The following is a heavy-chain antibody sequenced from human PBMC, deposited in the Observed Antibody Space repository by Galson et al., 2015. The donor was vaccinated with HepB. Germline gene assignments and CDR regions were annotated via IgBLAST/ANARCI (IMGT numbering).Heavy chain of an antibody. J-gene: IGHJ6*02. CDR3: AKVGDSSSWYGGLGYYGMDV. CDR2: IRYDGSNK. D-gene: IGHD6-13*01. V-gene: IGHV3-30*02. Sequence: SLRLSCAASGFTFSSYGMHWVRQAPGKGLEWVAFIRYDGSNKYYADSVKGRFTISRDNSKNTLYLQMNSLRAEDTAVYYCAKVGDSSSWYGGLGYYGMDVWGQGTTVTVSS. CDR1: GFTFSSYG.